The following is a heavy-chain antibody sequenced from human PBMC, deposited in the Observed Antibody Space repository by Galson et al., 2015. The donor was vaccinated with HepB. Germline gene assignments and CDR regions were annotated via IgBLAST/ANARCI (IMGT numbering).Heavy chain of an antibody. D-gene: IGHD3-22*01. CDR3: ARDRHYYDGSGDDAFDI. Sequence: SLRLSCAASGFTFSSYAMHWVRQAPGKGLEWVAVISYDGSNKYYADSVKGRFTISRDNSKNTLYLQMNSLRAEDTAVYYCARDRHYYDGSGDDAFDIWGQGTMVTVSS. V-gene: IGHV3-30-3*01. CDR1: GFTFSSYA. J-gene: IGHJ3*02. CDR2: ISYDGSNK.